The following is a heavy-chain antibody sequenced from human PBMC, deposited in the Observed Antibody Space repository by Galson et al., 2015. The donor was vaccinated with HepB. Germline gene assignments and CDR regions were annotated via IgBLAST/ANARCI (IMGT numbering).Heavy chain of an antibody. D-gene: IGHD1-7*01. V-gene: IGHV1-18*01. J-gene: IGHJ6*02. CDR3: ARDSRLELRLNNYFSYGMDV. CDR1: GYSFSNYG. Sequence: SVKVSCKASGYSFSNYGLSWIRQAPGPGLEWLGWFSGYDGSTNYAQKFQGRVTMTADASTGTAYLELRNLRSDDPAVYYCARDSRLELRLNNYFSYGMDVWGQGSAVTVSS. CDR2: FSGYDGST.